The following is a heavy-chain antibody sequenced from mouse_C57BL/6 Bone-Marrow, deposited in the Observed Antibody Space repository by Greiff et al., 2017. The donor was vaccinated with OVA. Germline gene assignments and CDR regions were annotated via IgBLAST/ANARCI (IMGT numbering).Heavy chain of an antibody. Sequence: VQLQQSGPGLAKPSQTLSLTCSVTGYSITSDYWNWIRKFPGNKLEYMGYISYSGSTYYNPSLKSRISITRDTSKNQYYLQLNSVTTEDTATYYCARLAFYYGSSSNWYFDVWGTGTTVTVSS. CDR3: ARLAFYYGSSSNWYFDV. CDR2: ISYSGST. CDR1: GYSITSDY. D-gene: IGHD1-1*01. V-gene: IGHV3-8*01. J-gene: IGHJ1*03.